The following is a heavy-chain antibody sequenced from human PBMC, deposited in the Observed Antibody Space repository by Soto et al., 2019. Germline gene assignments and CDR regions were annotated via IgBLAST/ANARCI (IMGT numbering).Heavy chain of an antibody. J-gene: IGHJ3*02. Sequence: SETLSLTCTVSGGSISSGGYYWSWIRQHPGKGREWIGYIYYTGSTYCNPSLRRRVTISVDTSKNKFTLKLRSVTAADTAWYYCARDCGRRSQVDAFDIWGQGTMVTVSS. D-gene: IGHD1-26*01. CDR3: ARDCGRRSQVDAFDI. V-gene: IGHV4-31*03. CDR2: IYYTGST. CDR1: GGSISSGGYY.